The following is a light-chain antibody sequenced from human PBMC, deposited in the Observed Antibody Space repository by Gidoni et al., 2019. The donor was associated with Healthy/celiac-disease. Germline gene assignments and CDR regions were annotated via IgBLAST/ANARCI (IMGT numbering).Light chain of an antibody. V-gene: IGKV1D-43*01. Sequence: AIRMTQSPFSLSASVGDRVTITCWASQGISSYLAWYQQKPAKAPKLFIYYASILQSGVPSRFSGSGSGTDYTLTISSLQPEDFATYYCQQYYSTPRTFGQGTKLEIK. CDR3: QQYYSTPRT. J-gene: IGKJ2*01. CDR1: QGISSY. CDR2: YAS.